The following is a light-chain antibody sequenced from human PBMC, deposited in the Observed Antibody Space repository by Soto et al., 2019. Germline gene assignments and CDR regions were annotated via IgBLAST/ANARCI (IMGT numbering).Light chain of an antibody. CDR2: RNY. CDR1: SSNIGSNY. J-gene: IGLJ3*02. Sequence: QSVLTQPPSASGTPGQRVTISCSGSSSNIGSNYVNWYQQFPGTAPKVLIYRNYHRPSGVPDRFSGSKSGTSASLAISGLQSEDEADYYCTAWDDSLSIWVFGGGTKLTVL. V-gene: IGLV1-47*01. CDR3: TAWDDSLSIWV.